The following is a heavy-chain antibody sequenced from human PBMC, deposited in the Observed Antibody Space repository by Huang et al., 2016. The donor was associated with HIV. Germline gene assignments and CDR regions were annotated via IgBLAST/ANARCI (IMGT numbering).Heavy chain of an antibody. CDR3: ARYTADAFDI. CDR2: ISSRSSTI. Sequence: EVQLVESGGGLVQPGGSLILSCAASGFTFSSYGMNWVRHATGKVLECVSYISSRSSTIFYADSVKGRFTISRDNAKNSLFLRMNSLRDEDTAVYYCARYTADAFDIWGQGTMVTVSS. J-gene: IGHJ3*02. D-gene: IGHD5-18*01. CDR1: GFTFSSYG. V-gene: IGHV3-48*02.